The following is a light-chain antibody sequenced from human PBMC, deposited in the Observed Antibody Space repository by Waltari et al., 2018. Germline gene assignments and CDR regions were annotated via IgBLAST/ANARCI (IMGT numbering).Light chain of an antibody. CDR2: DVT. CDR3: CSYTGSSTRV. V-gene: IGLV2-14*01. CDR1: SSDVGGYNY. J-gene: IGLJ3*02. Sequence: QSALTQPASVSGSPGPSITIPCTGTSSDVGGYNYVSWYQPHPGKAPKLVIFDVTKRPSGVSNRFSGSKSGNTASLTISGLQAEDEADYYCCSYTGSSTRVFGGGTKLTVL.